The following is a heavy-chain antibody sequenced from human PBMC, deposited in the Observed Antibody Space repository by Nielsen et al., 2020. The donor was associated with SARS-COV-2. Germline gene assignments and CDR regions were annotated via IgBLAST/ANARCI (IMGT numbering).Heavy chain of an antibody. CDR2: IIPIFGTA. Sequence: SVKVSCKASGGTFSSYAISWVRQAPGQGLEWMGGIIPIFGTANYAQKFQGRVTITADESTSTAYMELSSLRSEDTAVYYCARVPAASLHGEFYYYYMDVWGKGTTVTVSS. CDR3: ARVPAASLHGEFYYYYMDV. CDR1: GGTFSSYA. V-gene: IGHV1-69*13. D-gene: IGHD4-17*01. J-gene: IGHJ6*03.